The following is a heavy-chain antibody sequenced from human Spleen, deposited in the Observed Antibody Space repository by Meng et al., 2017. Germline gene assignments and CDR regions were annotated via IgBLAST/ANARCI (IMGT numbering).Heavy chain of an antibody. J-gene: IGHJ5*02. CDR3: ARGVGDYGNKNWFDP. Sequence: QVQLGQSGSELKKPGASVKVSCKASAYSFSNYAMNWVRQAPGQGLEWMGWINAGNGNTKYSQKFQGRVTITRDTSASTAYMELSSLRSEDTAVYYCARGVGDYGNKNWFDPWGQGTLVTVSS. CDR1: AYSFSNYA. V-gene: IGHV1-3*01. CDR2: INAGNGNT. D-gene: IGHD1-26*01.